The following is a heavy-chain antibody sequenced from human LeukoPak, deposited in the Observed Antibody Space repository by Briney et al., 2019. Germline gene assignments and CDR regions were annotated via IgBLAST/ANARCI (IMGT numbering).Heavy chain of an antibody. CDR1: GFTITTYT. D-gene: IGHD2-15*01. CDR3: ANVWGVVVAARF. Sequence: GGSLRLSCEASGFTITTYTMSWVRQAPGKGLEWVSSTGGAGGGTYYADFVKGRFTVSTDSSKNTLFLQMNSLSPEDTAVYYCANVWGVVVAARFWGKGTTVSISS. J-gene: IGHJ6*04. CDR2: TGGAGGGT. V-gene: IGHV3-23*01.